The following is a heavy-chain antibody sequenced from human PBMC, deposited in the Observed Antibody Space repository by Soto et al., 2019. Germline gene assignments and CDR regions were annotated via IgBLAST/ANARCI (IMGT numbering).Heavy chain of an antibody. Sequence: EVQLLESGGGLVQPGGSLRLSCAASGFTFSSYAMSWVRQAPGKGLEWVSAISGSGGSTYYADSVKGRFTISRDNSKNTLYLQMNSLRAEDTAVYYCANPWIQLWLREDYWGQGTLVTVSS. CDR1: GFTFSSYA. CDR2: ISGSGGST. V-gene: IGHV3-23*01. J-gene: IGHJ4*02. D-gene: IGHD5-18*01. CDR3: ANPWIQLWLREDY.